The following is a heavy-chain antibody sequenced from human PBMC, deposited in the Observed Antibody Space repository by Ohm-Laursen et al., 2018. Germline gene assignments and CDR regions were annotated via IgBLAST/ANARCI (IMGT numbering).Heavy chain of an antibody. CDR2: IKHDGSEK. Sequence: GSLRLSCAASGFTFSSYWMTWVRQAPAKGLEWVANIKHDGSEKYYVDSVKGRFTISRDNAKNSLYLQMGSLRVEDTAVYFCARESIAPFFWGQGTLVTVSS. J-gene: IGHJ4*02. CDR3: ARESIAPFF. D-gene: IGHD2/OR15-2a*01. CDR1: GFTFSSYW. V-gene: IGHV3-7*01.